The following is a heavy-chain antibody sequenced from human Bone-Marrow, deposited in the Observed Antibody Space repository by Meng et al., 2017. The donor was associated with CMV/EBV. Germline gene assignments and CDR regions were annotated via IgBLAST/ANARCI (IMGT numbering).Heavy chain of an antibody. Sequence: SETLSLTCAVSGGSISSTNWWSWVRQPPGKGLEWIGEINHSGSTNYNPSLKSRVTISVDTSKNQFSLKLSSVTAADTAVYYCARCIIAVAGKGGFDYWGQGTLVTVSS. CDR1: GGSISSTNW. J-gene: IGHJ4*02. CDR2: INHSGST. D-gene: IGHD6-19*01. V-gene: IGHV4-4*02. CDR3: ARCIIAVAGKGGFDY.